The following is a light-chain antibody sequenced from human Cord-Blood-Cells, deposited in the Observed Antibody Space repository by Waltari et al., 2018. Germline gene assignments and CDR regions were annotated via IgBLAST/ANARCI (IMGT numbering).Light chain of an antibody. CDR1: QSISSY. J-gene: IGKJ1*01. Sequence: DIPMTQSPFSLSPSVGDRVTITGRASQSISSYLNWYQQKPGKAPKLLIYAASSLQSGVPSRFSGSGTGTDFTLTISSLQPEDFATCYWQQSYSTGTFVQGTKVEIK. CDR3: QQSYSTGT. V-gene: IGKV1-39*01. CDR2: AAS.